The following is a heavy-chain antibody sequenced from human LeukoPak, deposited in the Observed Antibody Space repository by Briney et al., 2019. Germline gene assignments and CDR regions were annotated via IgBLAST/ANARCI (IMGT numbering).Heavy chain of an antibody. CDR2: IYSGGST. CDR1: GFTVSSNY. J-gene: IGHJ4*02. V-gene: IGHV3-66*02. Sequence: PGGSLRRSCAASGFTVSSNYMSWVRQAPRKGLEWVSVIYSGGSTYYADSVKGRFTISRDNSKNTLYLQMNSLRPEDTAVYYCARSPRFGKFNSWGQGTLVTVSS. D-gene: IGHD3-10*02. CDR3: ARSPRFGKFNS.